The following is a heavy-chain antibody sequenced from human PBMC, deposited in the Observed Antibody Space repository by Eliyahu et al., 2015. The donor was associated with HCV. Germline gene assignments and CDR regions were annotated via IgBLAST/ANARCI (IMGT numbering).Heavy chain of an antibody. CDR3: GXARWGTGIEV. D-gene: IGHD2-8*02. Sequence: QVQLQESGPGLLKPSETLSLSCNVAGDPVSNSDNYWTWIRQPPGKGLEWIGNLRYGVXTRYSPPLTXRLTMSADTPXNRFSLXLTXVTAADTAVYYCGXARWGTGIEVWGXGTTVTVSS. J-gene: IGHJ3*01. CDR1: GDPVSNSDNY. V-gene: IGHV4-61*08. CDR2: LRYGVXT.